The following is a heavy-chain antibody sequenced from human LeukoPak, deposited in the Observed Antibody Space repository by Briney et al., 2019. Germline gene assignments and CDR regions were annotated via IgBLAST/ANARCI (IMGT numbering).Heavy chain of an antibody. CDR2: ISTSSSTI. D-gene: IGHD4-17*01. CDR3: ARLYGDYVYWYFDL. CDR1: GFTFSDYY. J-gene: IGHJ2*01. V-gene: IGHV3-11*04. Sequence: GGSLRLSCAASGFTFSDYYMSWIRQAPGKGLEWVSYISTSSSTIYYADSVKGRFTISRDNARNSLYLQMNSLRAKDTAVYFCARLYGDYVYWYFDLWGRGTLVTVSS.